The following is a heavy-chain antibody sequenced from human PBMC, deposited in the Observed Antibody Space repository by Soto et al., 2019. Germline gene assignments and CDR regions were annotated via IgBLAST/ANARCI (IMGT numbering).Heavy chain of an antibody. CDR2: VYHNGGP. CDR1: GGSLSGYY. Sequence: RSLSCTVSGGSLSGYYWTWIRQPPGKGLEWIGSVYHNGGPSESAIVEGRVCMSLDRSRNEFSLQLTSVTGADTAMYYCARGVYSSNWRGRWLDRWGDGTLVTFSS. J-gene: IGHJ5*02. CDR3: ARGVYSSNWRGRWLDR. V-gene: IGHV4-59*01. D-gene: IGHD6-13*01.